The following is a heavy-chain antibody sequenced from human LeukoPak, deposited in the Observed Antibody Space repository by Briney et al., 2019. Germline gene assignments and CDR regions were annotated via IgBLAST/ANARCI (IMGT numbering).Heavy chain of an antibody. CDR3: ARRKQQLAFDY. V-gene: IGHV4-34*01. CDR2: INHSGST. D-gene: IGHD6-13*01. CDR1: GGSFSGYY. J-gene: IGHJ4*02. Sequence: SEALSLTCAVYGGSFSGYYWSWIRQPPGKGLEWIGEINHSGSTNYNPSLKSRVTISVDTSKNQFSLKLSSVTAADTAVYYCARRKQQLAFDYWGQGTLVTVSS.